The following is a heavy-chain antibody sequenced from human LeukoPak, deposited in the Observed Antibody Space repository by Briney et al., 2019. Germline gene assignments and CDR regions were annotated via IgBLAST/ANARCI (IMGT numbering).Heavy chain of an antibody. CDR1: GYTFTGYY. CDR3: ARGQHGYSSGDYFDY. V-gene: IGHV1-2*04. CDR2: INPNSGGT. D-gene: IGHD6-19*01. J-gene: IGHJ4*02. Sequence: ASVKVSCKASGYTFTGYYMHWVRQAPGQGLEWMGWINPNSGGTNYAQKFQGWVTMTRDTSISTAYMELSRLRSDDTAVYYCARGQHGYSSGDYFDYWAREPWSPSPQ.